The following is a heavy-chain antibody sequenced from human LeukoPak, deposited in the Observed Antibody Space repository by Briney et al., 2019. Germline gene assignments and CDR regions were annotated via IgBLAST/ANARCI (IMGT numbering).Heavy chain of an antibody. CDR3: AKDYLGSSWSLGT. CDR1: GFTFNNFG. V-gene: IGHV3-30*18. J-gene: IGHJ4*02. D-gene: IGHD6-13*01. Sequence: PGGSLRLTCAASGFTFNNFGIHWVRQAPGKGLEWVTFISHDGSKKYYRDSVKGRFTISRDNSRNTLSLQMNSLRPEDTAVYHCAKDYLGSSWSLGTWGRGTLVTVSS. CDR2: ISHDGSKK.